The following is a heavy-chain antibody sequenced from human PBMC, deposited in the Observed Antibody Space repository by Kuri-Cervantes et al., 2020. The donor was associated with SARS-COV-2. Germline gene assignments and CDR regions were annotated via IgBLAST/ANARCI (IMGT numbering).Heavy chain of an antibody. CDR2: INHSGST. V-gene: IGHV4-34*01. CDR1: GGSFSGYY. J-gene: IGHJ6*02. D-gene: IGHD4-17*01. CDR3: ARKVGGGDLYYYGMDV. Sequence: GSLRLSCAVYGGSFSGYYWSWIRQPPGKGLEWIGEINHSGSTNYNPSLKSRVTISVDTSKNQFSLKLSSVTAADTAVYYCARKVGGGDLYYYGMDVWGQGTTVTVSS.